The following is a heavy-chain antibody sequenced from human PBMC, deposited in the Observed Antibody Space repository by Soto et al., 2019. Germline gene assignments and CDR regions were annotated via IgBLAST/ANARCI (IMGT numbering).Heavy chain of an antibody. D-gene: IGHD5-12*01. J-gene: IGHJ4*02. V-gene: IGHV4-4*02. CDR2: IYHSGST. Sequence: SETLSLTCAVSGGSISSSNWWRWVRQPPGKGLEWIGEIYHSGSTNYNPSLKSRVTMSVDKSKNQFSLKLSSVTAADTAVYYCARVMGYSGYDYWGQGTLVTVSS. CDR1: GGSISSSNW. CDR3: ARVMGYSGYDY.